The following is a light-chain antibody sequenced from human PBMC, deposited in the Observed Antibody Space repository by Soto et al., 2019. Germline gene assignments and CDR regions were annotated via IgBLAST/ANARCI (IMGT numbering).Light chain of an antibody. CDR1: SSNIANNY. J-gene: IGLJ1*01. Sequence: QSVLTQPPSVSAAPGQKVTISCSGSSSNIANNYVSWYQQLPGTAPKLLIYDNNKRPSGIPDRFSGSKSGTSATLGITGLQTGDEADYYCGTWDSSLSVYIFGTGTKVTVL. CDR2: DNN. CDR3: GTWDSSLSVYI. V-gene: IGLV1-51*01.